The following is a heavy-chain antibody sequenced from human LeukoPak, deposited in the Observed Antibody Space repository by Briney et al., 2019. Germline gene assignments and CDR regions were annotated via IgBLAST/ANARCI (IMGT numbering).Heavy chain of an antibody. CDR3: ARAGYSSRTFDY. J-gene: IGHJ4*02. CDR1: GGSISSGGYY. CDR2: IYYSGST. V-gene: IGHV4-31*03. D-gene: IGHD6-13*01. Sequence: PSETLSLTCTVSGGSISSGGYYWSWIRQHPGKGLEWIGYIYYSGSTYCNPSLKSRVTISVDTSKNQFSLKLSSVTAADTAVYYCARAGYSSRTFDYWGQGTLVTVSS.